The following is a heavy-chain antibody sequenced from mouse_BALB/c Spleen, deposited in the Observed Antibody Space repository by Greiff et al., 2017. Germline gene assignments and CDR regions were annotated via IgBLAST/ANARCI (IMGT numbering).Heavy chain of an antibody. CDR2: ISSGSSTI. V-gene: IGHV5-17*02. Sequence: EVKLVASGGGLVQPGGSRKLSCAASGFTFSSFGMHWVRQAPEKGLEWVAYISSGSSTIYYADTVKGRFTISRDNPKNTLFLQMTSLRSEDTAMYYCARGDYFDYWGQGTTLTVSS. CDR3: ARGDYFDY. CDR1: GFTFSSFG. J-gene: IGHJ2*01.